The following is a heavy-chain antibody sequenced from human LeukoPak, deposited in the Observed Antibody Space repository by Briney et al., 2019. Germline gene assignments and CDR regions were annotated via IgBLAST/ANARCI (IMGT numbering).Heavy chain of an antibody. CDR3: ARDRRRYRGVNGDGDAFDI. D-gene: IGHD3-10*01. CDR2: IYGDDST. J-gene: IGHJ3*02. V-gene: IGHV3-53*01. Sequence: GGSLRLSCAASGFSVSGNYMSWVRQAPGKGLEWVSIIYGDDSTFYADSVKGRFTTSRDKLKNALYLQMNSLRVEDTAVYFCARDRRRYRGVNGDGDAFDIWGQGTMVTVSS. CDR1: GFSVSGNY.